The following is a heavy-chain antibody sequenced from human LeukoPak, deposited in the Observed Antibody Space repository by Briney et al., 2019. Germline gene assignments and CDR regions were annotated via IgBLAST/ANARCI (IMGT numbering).Heavy chain of an antibody. Sequence: RGSLRLSCAGSGFTFSRYSMNWFRQAPGKGLERVSSISSRSTNIFYADSVKGRFTISRDNSKNTLYLQMNSLGVEDTAVYYCTDAVAGWGQGTLVTVSS. CDR2: ISSRSTNI. J-gene: IGHJ4*02. V-gene: IGHV3-21*01. D-gene: IGHD4-23*01. CDR1: GFTFSRYS. CDR3: TDAVAG.